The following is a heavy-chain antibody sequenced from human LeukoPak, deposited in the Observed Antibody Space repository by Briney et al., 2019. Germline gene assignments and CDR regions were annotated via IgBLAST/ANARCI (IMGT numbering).Heavy chain of an antibody. CDR1: GGSISSSNW. CDR2: IYHSGST. CDR3: ARDLIAVAGSNWFDP. J-gene: IGHJ5*02. V-gene: IGHV4-4*02. Sequence: SGTLSLTCAVSGGSISSSNWWSWVRQPPGKGLEWIGEIYHSGSTNYNPSLKSRVTISVDKSKNQSSLKLSSVTAADTAVYYCARDLIAVAGSNWFDPWGQGTLVTVSS. D-gene: IGHD6-19*01.